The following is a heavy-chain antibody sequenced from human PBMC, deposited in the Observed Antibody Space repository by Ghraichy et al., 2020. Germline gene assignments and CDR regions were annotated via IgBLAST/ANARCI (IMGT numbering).Heavy chain of an antibody. Sequence: GGSLRLSCAASGFTFSSYAMSWVRQAPGKGLEWVSAISGSGGSTYYADSVKGRFTISRDNSKNTLYLQMNSLRAEDTAVYYCAKDVAYDSSGYQGYYYGMDVWGQGTTVTVSS. CDR2: ISGSGGST. D-gene: IGHD3-22*01. J-gene: IGHJ6*02. V-gene: IGHV3-23*01. CDR1: GFTFSSYA. CDR3: AKDVAYDSSGYQGYYYGMDV.